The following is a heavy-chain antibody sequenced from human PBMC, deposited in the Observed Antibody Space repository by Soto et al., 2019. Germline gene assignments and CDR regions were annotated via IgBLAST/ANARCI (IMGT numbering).Heavy chain of an antibody. J-gene: IGHJ6*02. V-gene: IGHV3-15*07. D-gene: IGHD2-2*01. CDR2: IKSKTDGGTT. CDR1: GFTFSSYG. CDR3: TTAHPAAKTSYYSYGMDV. Sequence: GGSLRLSCAASGFTFSSYGMNWVRQAPGKGLEWVGRIKSKTDGGTTDYVAPLKGSFTISRDDSKNTLYLQMNSLKTEDTAVYYCTTAHPAAKTSYYSYGMDVWGQGTTVTVSS.